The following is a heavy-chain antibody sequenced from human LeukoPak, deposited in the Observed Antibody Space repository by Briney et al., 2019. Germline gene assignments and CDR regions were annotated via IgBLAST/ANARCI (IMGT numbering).Heavy chain of an antibody. Sequence: GGSLRLSCAASGFTFSNYGMHWVRQAPGKGLEWVALIWYDGSSKYYTDSVKGRFTISRDNSNNTLYLQMNSLRAEDTAVYYCARKYNSAWYQDHWGQGTLVTVSS. CDR2: IWYDGSSK. CDR1: GFTFSNYG. V-gene: IGHV3-33*01. CDR3: ARKYNSAWYQDH. D-gene: IGHD6-19*01. J-gene: IGHJ4*02.